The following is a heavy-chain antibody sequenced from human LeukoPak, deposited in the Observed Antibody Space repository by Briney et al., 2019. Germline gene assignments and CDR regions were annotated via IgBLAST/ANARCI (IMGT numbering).Heavy chain of an antibody. CDR1: GFTFSSYA. V-gene: IGHV3-23*01. CDR2: ISGSGGST. J-gene: IGHJ4*02. D-gene: IGHD3-22*01. CDR3: AKVGSYYDSSGYYWPFDC. Sequence: GGSLRLSCAASGFTFSSYAMSWVRQAPGKGLEWVSAISGSGGSTYYADSVKGRFTISRDNSKNTLYLQMNSLRAEDTPVYYCAKVGSYYDSSGYYWPFDCWGQGTLVTVSS.